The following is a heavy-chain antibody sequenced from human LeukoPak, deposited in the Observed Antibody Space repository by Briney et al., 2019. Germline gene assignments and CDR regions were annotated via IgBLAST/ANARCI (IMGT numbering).Heavy chain of an antibody. Sequence: GASVKVSCKASGYTFTGYYMHWVRQAPGQGLEWMGRINPNSGGTNYAQKFQGRVTMTRDTSISTAYMELSRLRSDDTAVYYCARERAYLEWELYYYYYMDVWGKGTTVTVSS. CDR2: INPNSGGT. D-gene: IGHD1-26*01. CDR3: ARERAYLEWELYYYYYMDV. V-gene: IGHV1-2*06. CDR1: GYTFTGYY. J-gene: IGHJ6*03.